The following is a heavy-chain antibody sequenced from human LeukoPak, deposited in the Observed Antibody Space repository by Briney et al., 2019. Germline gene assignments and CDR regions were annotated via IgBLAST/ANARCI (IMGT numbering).Heavy chain of an antibody. D-gene: IGHD3-22*01. CDR1: GGSISSSSYY. Sequence: SETLSLTCTVSGGSISSSSYYWGWIRQPPGKGLEWIGSIYYSGGTYYNPSLKSRVTISVDTSKNQFSLKLSSVTAADTAVYYCARHYPATSPAYYYDSSGYPDYWGQGTLVTVSS. J-gene: IGHJ4*02. CDR2: IYYSGGT. V-gene: IGHV4-39*01. CDR3: ARHYPATSPAYYYDSSGYPDY.